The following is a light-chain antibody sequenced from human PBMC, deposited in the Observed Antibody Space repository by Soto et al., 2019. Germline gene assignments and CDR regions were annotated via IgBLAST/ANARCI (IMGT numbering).Light chain of an antibody. CDR3: KSYAGSNTYV. J-gene: IGLJ1*01. V-gene: IGLV2-8*01. Sequence: QPALTQPPSASGSPGQSVTISCTGTKSDIGVYDFVSWYQHHPGKAPRLIIYEVVQRPSGVPDRFSGSKSGNTASLTVSGLQAADEADYFCKSYAGSNTYVFGSGTQLTVL. CDR2: EVV. CDR1: KSDIGVYDF.